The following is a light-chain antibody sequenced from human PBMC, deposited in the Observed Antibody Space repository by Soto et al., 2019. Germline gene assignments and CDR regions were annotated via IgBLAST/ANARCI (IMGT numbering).Light chain of an antibody. CDR1: QSVRSSH. CDR3: QQYGNSPWT. J-gene: IGKJ1*01. Sequence: EIVLTQSPGTLSLSPGERATLSCRASQSVRSSHLAWYQQKPGQAPRLLIYAASSRATGIPDRFSGSGSGTDFTLTISRLEPEDFAVYYCQQYGNSPWTFGQGTKVDIK. CDR2: AAS. V-gene: IGKV3-20*01.